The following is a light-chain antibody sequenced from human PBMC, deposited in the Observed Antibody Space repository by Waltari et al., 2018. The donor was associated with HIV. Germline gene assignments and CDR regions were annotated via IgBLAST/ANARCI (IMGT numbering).Light chain of an antibody. CDR3: QQYYTTPLS. J-gene: IGKJ4*01. CDR2: WAS. V-gene: IGKV4-1*01. Sequence: DFVMTQSPDSLAVSLGERATINCKSSQSVLYSATKKNSLACYQQKPGQPPKLLISWASTRESGVPARFSGSGSGTDFTLTINNLQAEDVAVYYCQQYYTTPLSFGGGTKVEIK. CDR1: QSVLYSATKKNS.